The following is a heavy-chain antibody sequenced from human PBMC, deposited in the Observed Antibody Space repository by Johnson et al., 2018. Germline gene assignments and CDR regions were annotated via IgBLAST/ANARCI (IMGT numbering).Heavy chain of an antibody. Sequence: QVQLVESGGGVVQPGRSLRLSCAASGFTFSSYGMHWVRQAPGKGLEWVAVIWYDGSNKYYADSVKGRFTISRDNAKNSLSLQMNSLRAEDTAVYYCARVGSGSYPDAFDIWGQGTMVTVSS. V-gene: IGHV3-33*01. CDR3: ARVGSGSYPDAFDI. CDR1: GFTFSSYG. J-gene: IGHJ3*02. D-gene: IGHD1-26*01. CDR2: IWYDGSNK.